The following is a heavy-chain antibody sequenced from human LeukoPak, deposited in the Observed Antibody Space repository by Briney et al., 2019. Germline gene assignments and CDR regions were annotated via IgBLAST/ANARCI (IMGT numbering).Heavy chain of an antibody. Sequence: ASVKVSCKASGYTFTSYAMNWVRQAPGQGLEWMGWINTNTGNPTYAQGFTGRFVFSLDASVSTAYLQISSLKAEDTAVYYCAREIVPGRFNYYGSATTWFYYYGMDVWGQGTTVTVSS. CDR3: AREIVPGRFNYYGSATTWFYYYGMDV. CDR1: GYTFTSYA. CDR2: INTNTGNP. V-gene: IGHV7-4-1*02. J-gene: IGHJ6*02. D-gene: IGHD3-10*01.